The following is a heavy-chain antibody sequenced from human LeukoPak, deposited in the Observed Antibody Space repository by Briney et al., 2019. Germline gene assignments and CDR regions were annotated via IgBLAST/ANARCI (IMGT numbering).Heavy chain of an antibody. CDR3: AKDLDYDFWSGYWTAVY. V-gene: IGHV3-23*01. J-gene: IGHJ4*02. CDR1: GFTFSSYA. D-gene: IGHD3-3*01. Sequence: GGSLRLSCAASGFTFSSYAMSWVRQAPGKGLEWVSAISGSGGSTYYADSVKGRFTISRDNSKNTLYLQMNSLRAEDTAVYYCAKDLDYDFWSGYWTAVYWGQGTLVTVSS. CDR2: ISGSGGST.